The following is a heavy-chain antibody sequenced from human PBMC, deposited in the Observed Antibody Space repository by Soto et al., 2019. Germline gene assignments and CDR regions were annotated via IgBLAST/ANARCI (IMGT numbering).Heavy chain of an antibody. CDR1: GGSISSGDYY. Sequence: SETLSLTCTVSGGSISSGDYYWSWIRQPPGKGLEWIGYIYYSGSTYYNPSLKSRVTISVDTSKNQFSLKLSSVTAADTAVYYCARHSVRLFERGPLSVDYWGQGTLVTVSS. V-gene: IGHV4-30-4*01. CDR2: IYYSGST. J-gene: IGHJ4*02. CDR3: ARHSVRLFERGPLSVDY. D-gene: IGHD3-10*01.